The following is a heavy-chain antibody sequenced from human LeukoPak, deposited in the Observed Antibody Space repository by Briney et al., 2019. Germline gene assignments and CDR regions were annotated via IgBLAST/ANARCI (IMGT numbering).Heavy chain of an antibody. CDR1: GFTFSSYA. CDR3: AKDPPLPYGHQYYYYYYGMDV. V-gene: IGHV3-23*01. J-gene: IGHJ6*02. CDR2: ISGSGGST. D-gene: IGHD3-10*01. Sequence: QTGGSLRLSCAASGFTFSSYAMSWVRQAPGKGLEWVSAISGSGGSTYYADSVKGRFTISRDNSKNTLYLQMNSLRAEDTAVYYCAKDPPLPYGHQYYYYYYGMDVWGQGTTVTVSS.